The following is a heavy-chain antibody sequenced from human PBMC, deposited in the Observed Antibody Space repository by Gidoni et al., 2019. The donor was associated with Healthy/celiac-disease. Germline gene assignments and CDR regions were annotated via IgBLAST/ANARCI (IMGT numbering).Heavy chain of an antibody. V-gene: IGHV3-9*01. J-gene: IGHJ4*02. D-gene: IGHD3-22*01. Sequence: EVQVGESGGGLVQPGRSLRLSCAASGFTFDAYVMHCVRQAPGEGLVWDSGMSWTSGSRGCADSVKGRFTICRDNAKDYLNLQMNSLRAGDTALYSCAKAPGDYYDSSDPYYFDYWGQGTLVTVSS. CDR1: GFTFDAYV. CDR3: AKAPGDYYDSSDPYYFDY. CDR2: MSWTSGSR.